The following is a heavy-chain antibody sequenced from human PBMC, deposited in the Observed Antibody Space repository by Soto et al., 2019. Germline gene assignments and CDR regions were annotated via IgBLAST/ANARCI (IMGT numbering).Heavy chain of an antibody. D-gene: IGHD2-2*01. CDR3: ARVGFCSSTSCYAGYYYYMDV. CDR1: GGSISSSNW. J-gene: IGHJ6*03. Sequence: SETLSVTCAVSGGSISSSNWWSWVRQPQGKGLEWIGEIYHSGSTNYNPSLKSRVTISVDKSKNQFSLKLSSVTAADTAVDYYARVGFCSSTSCYAGYYYYMDVWGNGTTVTVSS. CDR2: IYHSGST. V-gene: IGHV4-4*02.